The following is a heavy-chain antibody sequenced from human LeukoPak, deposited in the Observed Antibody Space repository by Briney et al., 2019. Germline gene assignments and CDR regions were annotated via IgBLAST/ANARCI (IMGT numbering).Heavy chain of an antibody. V-gene: IGHV1-69*06. CDR2: IIPIFGTA. CDR1: GYTFTAYA. Sequence: SVKVSCKASGYTFTAYAMHWVRQAPGQRLEWMGWIIPIFGTANYAQKFQGRVTITADKSTSTAYMELSSLRSEDTAVYYCARDNTPTRERFGELSENYYYYGMDVWGKGTTVTVSS. CDR3: ARDNTPTRERFGELSENYYYYGMDV. J-gene: IGHJ6*04. D-gene: IGHD3-10*01.